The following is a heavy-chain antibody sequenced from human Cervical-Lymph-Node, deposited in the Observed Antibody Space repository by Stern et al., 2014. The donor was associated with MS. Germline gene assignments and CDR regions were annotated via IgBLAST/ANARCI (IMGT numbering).Heavy chain of an antibody. CDR3: AREGVFCRDRGETCHYFGMDV. V-gene: IGHV5-51*01. Sequence: EVQLVESGAEVKAPGESLRISCKGSGYKFSSYWIAWVRHMPGTGLAWMGIIYPHDSNARYSPSCQVQVTFSADVSVTTAYLQWTSLKASDTAMYFCAREGVFCRDRGETCHYFGMDVWGQGTAVSVSS. J-gene: IGHJ6*02. CDR1: GYKFSSYW. D-gene: IGHD3-10*01. CDR2: IYPHDSNA.